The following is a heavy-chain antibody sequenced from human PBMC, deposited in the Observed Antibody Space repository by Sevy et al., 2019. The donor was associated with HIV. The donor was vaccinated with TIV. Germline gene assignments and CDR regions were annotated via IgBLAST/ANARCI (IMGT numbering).Heavy chain of an antibody. CDR1: GFTFSNYD. Sequence: GGSLRLSCRASGFTFSNYDMHWVRQATGKGLEWDSGIDNDGDTYYPDSVKGRFTISRENGRDSLYLQMNSLRAGDTAVYYCARELYYGMDVWGQGTTVTVSS. CDR3: ARELYYGMDV. CDR2: IDNDGDT. D-gene: IGHD3-10*01. J-gene: IGHJ6*02. V-gene: IGHV3-13*01.